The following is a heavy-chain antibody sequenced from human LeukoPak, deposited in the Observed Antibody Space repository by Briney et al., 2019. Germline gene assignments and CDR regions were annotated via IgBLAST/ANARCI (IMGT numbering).Heavy chain of an antibody. D-gene: IGHD6-13*01. CDR1: GYTFTSYD. CDR2: IRPSTGST. CDR3: VTRTSAGVG. J-gene: IGHJ4*02. V-gene: IGHV1-46*01. Sequence: ASVKVSFKAVGYTFTSYDLHWVRQAPGQGLEWMGMIRPSTGSTSHAQKFQGRVTMTMDTSTRTVYMELSSLISEDASVYYCVTRTSAGVGWGQGALVTVSA.